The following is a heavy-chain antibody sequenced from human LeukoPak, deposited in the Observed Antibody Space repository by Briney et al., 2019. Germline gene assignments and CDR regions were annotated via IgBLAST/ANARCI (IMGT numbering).Heavy chain of an antibody. V-gene: IGHV4-59*12. CDR2: IYYSGST. J-gene: IGHJ4*02. CDR1: GGSISSYY. Sequence: PSETLSLTCTVSGGSISSYYWSWIRQPPGKGLEWIGYIYYSGSTNYNPSLKSRVTISVDTSKNQFSLKLSSVTAADTAVYYCAKEGDRWFGELYSDYWGQGTLVTVSS. D-gene: IGHD3-10*01. CDR3: AKEGDRWFGELYSDY.